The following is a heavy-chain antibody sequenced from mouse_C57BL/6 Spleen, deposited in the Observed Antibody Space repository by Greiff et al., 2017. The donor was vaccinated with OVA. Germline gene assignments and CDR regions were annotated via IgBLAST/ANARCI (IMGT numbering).Heavy chain of an antibody. Sequence: QVQLQQSGAELVKPGASVKISCKASGYAFSSYWMNWVKQRPGKGLEWIGQIYPGDGDTNYNGKFKGKATLTADKSSSTAYMQLSSLTSEDSAVYFCARGVTTVVGGNYFDYWGQGTTLTVSS. CDR2: IYPGDGDT. CDR3: ARGVTTVVGGNYFDY. V-gene: IGHV1-80*01. J-gene: IGHJ2*01. D-gene: IGHD1-1*01. CDR1: GYAFSSYW.